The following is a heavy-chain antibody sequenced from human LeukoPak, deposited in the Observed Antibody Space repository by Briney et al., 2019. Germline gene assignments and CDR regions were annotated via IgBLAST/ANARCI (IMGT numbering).Heavy chain of an antibody. V-gene: IGHV1-2*02. CDR3: ASARGYCSSTNCYPDDAFDV. J-gene: IGHJ3*01. CDR1: GYTFTGYY. D-gene: IGHD2-2*01. CDR2: INPNSGGT. Sequence: ASVKVSCKASGYTFTGYYMHWVRQAPGQGLEWMGWINPNSGGTNYAQRFQDRVTMTRDTSISTAYMDLTRLRSDDTAVYYCASARGYCSSTNCYPDDAFDVWGQGTMVTVSS.